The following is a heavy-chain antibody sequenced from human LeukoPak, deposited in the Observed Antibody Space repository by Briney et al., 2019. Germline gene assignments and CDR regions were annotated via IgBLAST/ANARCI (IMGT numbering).Heavy chain of an antibody. CDR3: ARVVRGAVTSNCFDP. J-gene: IGHJ5*02. CDR2: ISNSGTT. CDR1: GGSINDYY. V-gene: IGHV4-59*01. Sequence: SETPSLTCTVSGGSINDYYWTWIRQAPGKGLEWIGYISNSGTTDYNPSLKSRVTMSVDTSNNEFSLRLTSVTAADTAMYYCARVVRGAVTSNCFDPWGQGTLVTVSS. D-gene: IGHD4-17*01.